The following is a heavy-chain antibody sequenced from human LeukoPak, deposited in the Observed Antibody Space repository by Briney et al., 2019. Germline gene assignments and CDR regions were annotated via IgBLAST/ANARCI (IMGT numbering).Heavy chain of an antibody. J-gene: IGHJ5*02. CDR1: GITFSSYA. CDR3: AKAGGSAALNWFDP. CDR2: ISTSDDYT. V-gene: IGHV3-23*01. Sequence: GGSLRLSCAASGITFSSYAMSWVRQAPGKGLEWVSAISTSDDYTYYSDSVKGRFTISRDNSKNTLYLQMNSLRAEDTAVYYCAKAGGSAALNWFDPWGQGTLVTVSS. D-gene: IGHD3-10*01.